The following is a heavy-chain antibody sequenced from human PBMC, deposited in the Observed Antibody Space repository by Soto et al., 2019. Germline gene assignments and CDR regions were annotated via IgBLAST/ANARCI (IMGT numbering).Heavy chain of an antibody. CDR2: INVDNGET. CDR3: ARWISGGYSDWFDP. CDR1: GYNFMRYG. D-gene: IGHD1-26*01. Sequence: QVQLVQSGAEVKKPGASVKVSCKASGYNFMRYGFTWVRQAPGQGLEWMGWINVDNGETKYPQKIQGRVTMTTDTSTSTVYMELRSLTSDDPAVYYCARWISGGYSDWFDPWGHGTLVTGSS. J-gene: IGHJ5*02. V-gene: IGHV1-18*04.